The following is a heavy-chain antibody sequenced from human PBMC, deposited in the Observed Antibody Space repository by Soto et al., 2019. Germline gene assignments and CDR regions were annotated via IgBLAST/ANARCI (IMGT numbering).Heavy chain of an antibody. V-gene: IGHV1-46*01. Sequence: QVQLVQSGAEVKKPGASVKISCRASGYTFTTYYIHWVRQAPGQGLEWMGIINPNVGSTTYTQKFQGRVTMTRDTSTTTIYRELSSLRSEDTAVYYWARSYFDWASQARYYFAYWGQGTLVTVSS. D-gene: IGHD3-9*01. CDR1: GYTFTTYY. CDR2: INPNVGST. CDR3: ARSYFDWASQARYYFAY. J-gene: IGHJ4*02.